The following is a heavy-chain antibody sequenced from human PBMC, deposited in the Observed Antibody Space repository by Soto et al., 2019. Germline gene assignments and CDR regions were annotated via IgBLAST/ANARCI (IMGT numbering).Heavy chain of an antibody. D-gene: IGHD3-22*01. V-gene: IGHV4-61*08. CDR3: STRAYDTNGYYRFDP. Sequence: SETLSLTCTVSGGSVSGVDYFWSWIRQSPGKGLEWIGDINHSGRVNYSPSLKSRVTISLDTSKNQFSLTLSAVTAADTAMYYCSTRAYDTNGYYRFDPWGQGTLVTVSS. J-gene: IGHJ5*01. CDR1: GGSVSGVDYF. CDR2: INHSGRV.